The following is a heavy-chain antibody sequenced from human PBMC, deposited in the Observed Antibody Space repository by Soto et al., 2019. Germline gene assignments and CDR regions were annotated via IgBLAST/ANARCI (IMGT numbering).Heavy chain of an antibody. CDR2: ISYSGTT. J-gene: IGHJ5*02. V-gene: IGHV4-39*01. CDR3: ARPLFPGWVDP. CDR1: GASITTNNYY. Sequence: SETLSLTCTVSGASITTNNYYWGCLRQPPGKGLEWIATISYSGTTYYNPSLKSRVTISVDTSRNQFSLRLNSVTAADTAVYYCARPLFPGWVDPWGQGTLVTVSS. D-gene: IGHD2-21*01.